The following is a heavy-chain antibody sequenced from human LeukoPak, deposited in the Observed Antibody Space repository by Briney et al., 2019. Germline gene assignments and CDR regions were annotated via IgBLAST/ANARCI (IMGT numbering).Heavy chain of an antibody. CDR2: IKSKTDGGTT. J-gene: IGHJ5*02. CDR1: GFTFSNAW. D-gene: IGHD2-21*02. V-gene: IGHV3-15*01. CDR3: AKDPPYCGGDPLFCNWFDP. Sequence: GGSLRLPCAASGFTFSNAWMSWVRQAPGKGLEWVGRIKSKTDGGTTDYAAPVKGRFTISRDNSKNTLYLQMNSLRAEDTAVYYCAKDPPYCGGDPLFCNWFDPWGQGTLVTVSS.